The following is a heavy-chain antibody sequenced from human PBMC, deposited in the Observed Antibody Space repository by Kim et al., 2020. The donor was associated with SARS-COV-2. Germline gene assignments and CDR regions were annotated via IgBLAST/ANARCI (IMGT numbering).Heavy chain of an antibody. CDR1: GGSISSSSYY. J-gene: IGHJ4*02. D-gene: IGHD3-10*01. Sequence: SETLSLTCTVSGGSISSSSYYWGWIRQPPGKGLEWIGSIYYSGSTYYNPSLKSRVTISVDTSKNQFSLKLSSVTAADTAVYYCARTGTLDYYGSGSYESDYWGQGTLVTVSS. CDR2: IYYSGST. CDR3: ARTGTLDYYGSGSYESDY. V-gene: IGHV4-39*01.